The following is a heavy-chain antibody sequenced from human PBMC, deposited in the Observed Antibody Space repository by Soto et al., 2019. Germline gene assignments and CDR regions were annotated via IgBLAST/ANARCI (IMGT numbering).Heavy chain of an antibody. J-gene: IGHJ6*02. CDR1: GGTFSSYA. Sequence: QVQLVQSGAEVKKPGSSVKVSCKASGGTFSSYAISWVRQAPGQGLEWMGGIIPIFGTANYAQKFQGRVTITADESTSTAYMELSSLRSDDTAVYYCARNPDTNYYSGMDVWGQGTTVTVSS. CDR2: IIPIFGTA. V-gene: IGHV1-69*12. CDR3: ARNPDTNYYSGMDV.